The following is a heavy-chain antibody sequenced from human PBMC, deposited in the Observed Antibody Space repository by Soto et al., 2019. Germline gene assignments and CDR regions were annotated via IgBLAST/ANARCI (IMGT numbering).Heavy chain of an antibody. Sequence: HVQLVQSGAEVKKPGASVKVSCKAAGYTFTSYDINWVRQAAGQGFEWMGWMSPNSGNTGYAQKFQGRVTMNRNTAISTAYMELSSLTSEDTAVYYCERGPPNWGVDFWGQGTLVTVSS. CDR1: GYTFTSYD. V-gene: IGHV1-8*01. CDR3: ERGPPNWGVDF. J-gene: IGHJ4*02. CDR2: MSPNSGNT. D-gene: IGHD7-27*01.